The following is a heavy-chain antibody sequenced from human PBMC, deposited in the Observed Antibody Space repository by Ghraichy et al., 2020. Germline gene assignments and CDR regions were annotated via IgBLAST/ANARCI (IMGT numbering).Heavy chain of an antibody. V-gene: IGHV4-34*01. CDR2: INHSGST. J-gene: IGHJ5*02. D-gene: IGHD3-3*01. Sequence: SQTLSLTCAVYGGSFSGYYWSWIRQPPGKGLEWIGEINHSGSTNYNPSLKSRVTISVDTSKNQFSLKLSSVTAADTAVYYCARWRRITIFGVGPTHYNWFDPWGQGTLVTVSS. CDR3: ARWRRITIFGVGPTHYNWFDP. CDR1: GGSFSGYY.